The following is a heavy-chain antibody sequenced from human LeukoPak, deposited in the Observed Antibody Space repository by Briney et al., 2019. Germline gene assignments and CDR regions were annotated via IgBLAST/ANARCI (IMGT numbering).Heavy chain of an antibody. D-gene: IGHD2-2*01. Sequence: PGGSLRLSCAASGFTFSRYSMNWVRQAPGKGLEWISYISSSSSTINYADSVKGRFTISRDNAKNSLYLQMNSLRAEDTAVYYCARATIQYQSIYYYYYMDVWGKGTTVTVSS. CDR2: ISSSSSTI. CDR3: ARATIQYQSIYYYYYMDV. CDR1: GFTFSRYS. V-gene: IGHV3-48*01. J-gene: IGHJ6*03.